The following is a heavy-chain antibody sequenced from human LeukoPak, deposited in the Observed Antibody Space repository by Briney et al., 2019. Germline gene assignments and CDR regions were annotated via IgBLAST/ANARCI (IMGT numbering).Heavy chain of an antibody. CDR2: IYHSGST. D-gene: IGHD3-3*01. Sequence: SETLSLTCTVSGYSISSGYYWGWIRQPPGKGLEWIGSIYHSGSTYYNPSLKSRVTISVDTSKNQFSLKLSSVTAADTSVYYCASRGGTYYDLWSGYYVYEGDYWGQGTLVTVSS. CDR1: GYSISSGYY. V-gene: IGHV4-38-2*02. CDR3: ASRGGTYYDLWSGYYVYEGDY. J-gene: IGHJ4*02.